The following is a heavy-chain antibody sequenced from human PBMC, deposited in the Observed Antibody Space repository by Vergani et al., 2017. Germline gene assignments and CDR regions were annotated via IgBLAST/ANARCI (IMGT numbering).Heavy chain of an antibody. CDR3: AKGASYYCDSSGYDEYFQH. V-gene: IGHV3-30*02. J-gene: IGHJ1*01. Sequence: QVQLVESGGGVVQPGGSLRLSCAASGFTFSSYGMHWVRQAPGKGLEWVAFIRYDGSNKYYADSVKGRFTISRDNSKNKLYLQMNSLRAEDTAVYYCAKGASYYCDSSGYDEYFQHWGQGTLVTVSS. CDR1: GFTFSSYG. D-gene: IGHD3-22*01. CDR2: IRYDGSNK.